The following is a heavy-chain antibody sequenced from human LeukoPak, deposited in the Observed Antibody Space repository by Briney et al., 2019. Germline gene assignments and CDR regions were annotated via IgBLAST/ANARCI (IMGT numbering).Heavy chain of an antibody. Sequence: ESGPTLVNPTQTLTLTCTFSGFSLSTSGVGVGWIRQPPGKALEWLALIYWDDDKRYSPSLKSRLTITKDTSKNQVVLTMTNMDPVDTATYYCAHSTTVVTREYGAEYFQHWGQGTLVTVSS. CDR3: AHSTTVVTREYGAEYFQH. V-gene: IGHV2-5*02. D-gene: IGHD4-23*01. CDR1: GFSLSTSGVG. CDR2: IYWDDDK. J-gene: IGHJ1*01.